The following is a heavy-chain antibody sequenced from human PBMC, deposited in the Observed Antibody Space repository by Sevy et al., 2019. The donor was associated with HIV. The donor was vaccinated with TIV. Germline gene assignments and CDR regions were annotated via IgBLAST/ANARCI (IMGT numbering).Heavy chain of an antibody. V-gene: IGHV4-4*07. CDR3: ARHYYDSSGHDAFDI. Sequence: SETLSLTCTVSGGSISSYYWSWIRQPAGKGLEWIGRIYTSGSTNYNPSLKSRITMSVDTSKNQFSLKLTSVSAAETAVYYCARHYYDSSGHDAFDIWGQGTMVTDSS. CDR2: IYTSGST. D-gene: IGHD3-22*01. J-gene: IGHJ3*02. CDR1: GGSISSYY.